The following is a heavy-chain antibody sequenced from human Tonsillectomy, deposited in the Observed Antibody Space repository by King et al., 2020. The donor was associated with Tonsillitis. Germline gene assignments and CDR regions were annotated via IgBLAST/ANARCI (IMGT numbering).Heavy chain of an antibody. D-gene: IGHD6-13*01. CDR3: AKDGLGQHLVRDFDS. V-gene: IGHV3-23*04. J-gene: IGHJ4*02. CDR1: GFTFSNYA. CDR2: ISGSGGIT. Sequence: VQLVESGGGLVQPGGSLRLSCAASGFTFSNYAMSWVRQAPGKGLEWISGISGSGGITYYADSVKGRFTFSRDNSKNTLYLQMNSLRAEDTAVYYCAKDGLGQHLVRDFDSWGQGTLVTVSS.